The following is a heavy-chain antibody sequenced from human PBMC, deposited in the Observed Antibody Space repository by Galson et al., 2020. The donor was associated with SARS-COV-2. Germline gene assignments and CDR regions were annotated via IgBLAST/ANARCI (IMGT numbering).Heavy chain of an antibody. CDR2: ISGSGVTT. V-gene: IGHV3-23*01. CDR1: GFIFSNYA. Sequence: TGGSLRLSCATYGFIFSNYAISWVRQAPGKGLEWVSTISGSGVTTFYADSVKGRFTISRDNSKNTLYLQMNSLRAEDTAVYYCAKTGGSFYDSTGFYVLDYWGQGALVIVSP. D-gene: IGHD3-22*01. CDR3: AKTGGSFYDSTGFYVLDY. J-gene: IGHJ4*02.